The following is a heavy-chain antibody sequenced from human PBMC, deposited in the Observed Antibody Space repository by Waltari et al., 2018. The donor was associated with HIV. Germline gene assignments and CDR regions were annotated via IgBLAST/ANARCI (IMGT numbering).Heavy chain of an antibody. V-gene: IGHV4-34*01. J-gene: IGHJ4*02. D-gene: IGHD3-16*01. CDR2: ISHSGST. Sequence: QVHLQQWGAGLLKPSETLSLTCAIYGGSFSGYYWSWIRQAPEKGLEWIGEISHSGSTNYNPSLKSRFTMSLDTSKNQFSLKLSSVTAADTAVYYCARKDDYYDDNRYTLLFDSWGQGTLVTVSS. CDR1: GGSFSGYY. CDR3: ARKDDYYDDNRYTLLFDS.